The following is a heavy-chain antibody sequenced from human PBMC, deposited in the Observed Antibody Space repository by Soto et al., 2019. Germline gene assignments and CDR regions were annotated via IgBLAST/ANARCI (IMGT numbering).Heavy chain of an antibody. D-gene: IGHD6-13*01. CDR3: ARAARYSSWPYDY. J-gene: IGHJ4*02. CDR2: IITIFGTA. V-gene: IGHV1-69*01. CDR1: GGTFSSYA. Sequence: QVQLVQSGAEVKQPGSSVKVSCKASGGTFSSYAISWVRQAPGQGLEWMGGIITIFGTANYAQKFQGRVTITADESTSTDYMELSSLRSGDTAVYYCARAARYSSWPYDYWGQGTLVTVSS.